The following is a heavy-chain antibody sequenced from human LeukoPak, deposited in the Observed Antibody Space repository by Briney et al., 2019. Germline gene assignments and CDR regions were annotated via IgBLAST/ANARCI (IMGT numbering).Heavy chain of an antibody. CDR1: GFTFSSYT. CDR3: AKDGGLWVSAHWGDS. J-gene: IGHJ4*02. D-gene: IGHD7-27*01. V-gene: IGHV3-23*01. CDR2: ITTSDGNT. Sequence: GGSLRLSCAASGFTFSSYTMSWVRQAPGKGLEWVSTITTSDGNTYHADSVKGRFTVSRDNSKNTLFLQMNSLRAEDTAVYYCAKDGGLWVSAHWGDSWGRGTLVTVSS.